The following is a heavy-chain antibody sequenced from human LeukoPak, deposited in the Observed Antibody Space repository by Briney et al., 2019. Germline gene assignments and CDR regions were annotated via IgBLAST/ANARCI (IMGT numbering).Heavy chain of an antibody. CDR3: ARHGRLLWFGEFHRGGYYFDY. CDR2: INHSGST. D-gene: IGHD3-10*01. Sequence: SETLSLTCAVYGGSFSGYYWSWIRQPPGKGLEWIGEINHSGSTNYKPSLKSRVTISVDTSKNQFSLKLSSVTAADTAVYYCARHGRLLWFGEFHRGGYYFDYWGQGTLVTVSS. V-gene: IGHV4-34*01. CDR1: GGSFSGYY. J-gene: IGHJ4*02.